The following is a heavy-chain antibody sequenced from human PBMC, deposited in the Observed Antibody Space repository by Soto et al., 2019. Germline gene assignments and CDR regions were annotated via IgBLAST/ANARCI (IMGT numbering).Heavy chain of an antibody. V-gene: IGHV3-15*01. D-gene: IGHD2-15*01. J-gene: IGHJ4*02. CDR1: GLTFNNAW. Sequence: PVGSLRLSCAASGLTFNNAWMSWVRQTPGKGLEWVGRIKSKTDGGTADYAAPVKGRFTISRDDSKDMLYLQMNSLKTDDTAIYYCSTVNPSSGYCSDHWGQGTLVTVSS. CDR3: STVNPSSGYCSDH. CDR2: IKSKTDGGTA.